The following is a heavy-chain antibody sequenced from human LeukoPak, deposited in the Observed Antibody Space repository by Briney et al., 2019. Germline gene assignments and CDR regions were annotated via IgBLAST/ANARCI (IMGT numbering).Heavy chain of an antibody. CDR1: GFTFSSYA. Sequence: GGSLRLSCAASGFTFSSYAMSWVRQAPGKGLEWVSAISGSGGSTYYADSVKGRFTISRDNSKDTLYLQMNSLRAEDTAVYYCAKDRNPGIGVAGTVSDYWGQGTLVTVSS. J-gene: IGHJ4*02. V-gene: IGHV3-23*01. CDR3: AKDRNPGIGVAGTVSDY. D-gene: IGHD6-19*01. CDR2: ISGSGGST.